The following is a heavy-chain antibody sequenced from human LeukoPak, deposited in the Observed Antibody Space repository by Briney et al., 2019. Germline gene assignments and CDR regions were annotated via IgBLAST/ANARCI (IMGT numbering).Heavy chain of an antibody. Sequence: SETLSLTCTVSGGSISSGGYYWSWIRQHPGKGLEWIGYIYYSGSTYYNPSLKSRVTISVDTSKNQFSLKLSAVTAADTAVYYCARASRGLRADSSGYHPFDYWGQGTLVTVSS. D-gene: IGHD3-22*01. V-gene: IGHV4-31*03. CDR3: ARASRGLRADSSGYHPFDY. CDR1: GGSISSGGYY. CDR2: IYYSGST. J-gene: IGHJ4*02.